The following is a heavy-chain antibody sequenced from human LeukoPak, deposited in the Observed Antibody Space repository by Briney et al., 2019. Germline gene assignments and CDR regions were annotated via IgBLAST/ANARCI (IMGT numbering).Heavy chain of an antibody. D-gene: IGHD6-13*01. Sequence: GGSLRLSCAASGFTVSSNYMSWVRQAPGKGLEWVSVIYSGGSTYYADSVKGRFTISRGNSKNTLYLQMNSLRAEDTAVYYCARDGYSSSWYPRNYYYYYGMDVWGQGTTVTVSS. CDR3: ARDGYSSSWYPRNYYYYYGMDV. J-gene: IGHJ6*02. CDR1: GFTVSSNY. V-gene: IGHV3-66*01. CDR2: IYSGGST.